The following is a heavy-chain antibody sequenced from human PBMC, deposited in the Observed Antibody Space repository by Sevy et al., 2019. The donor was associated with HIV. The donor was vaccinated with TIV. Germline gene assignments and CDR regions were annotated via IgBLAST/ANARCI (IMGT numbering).Heavy chain of an antibody. CDR1: RSTFVSND. Sequence: ASVKVSCKASRSTFVSNDINWLRQAPGQGLEWVGWMRPNSGEVGYAQKFQGRVTITRNISITTAYMELGRLRFDDTAVYYCAQGCYFTYWGQGTVVTVSS. CDR2: MRPNSGEV. J-gene: IGHJ4*02. CDR3: AQGCYFTY. V-gene: IGHV1-8*01. D-gene: IGHD3-22*01.